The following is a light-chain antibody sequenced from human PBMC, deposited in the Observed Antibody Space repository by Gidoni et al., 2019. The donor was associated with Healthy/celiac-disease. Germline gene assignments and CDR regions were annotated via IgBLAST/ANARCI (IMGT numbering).Light chain of an antibody. CDR2: WAS. CDR1: QSVLYSSNNKNY. CDR3: QQYYSTLWT. V-gene: IGKV4-1*01. Sequence: DIVMTQSPDSLAVSLGERATINCKSSQSVLYSSNNKNYVAWYQQKPGQPPKLLIYWASTRESGVPDRFSGSGSGKDFTLTISSLQAEDVAVYYCQQYYSTLWTFGQGTKVEIK. J-gene: IGKJ1*01.